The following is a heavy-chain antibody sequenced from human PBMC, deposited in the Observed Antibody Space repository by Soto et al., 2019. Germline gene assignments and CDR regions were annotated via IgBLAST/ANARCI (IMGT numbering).Heavy chain of an antibody. J-gene: IGHJ4*02. V-gene: IGHV1-18*04. D-gene: IGHD3-22*01. CDR3: ARGYGYDSSGYYLFDY. CDR2: ISAYNGNT. CDR1: GYTFTSYG. Sequence: ASVKVSCKASGYTFTSYGISWVRQAPGQGLEWMGWISAYNGNTNYAQKLQGRVTMTTDTSTSTAYMELRSLRSDDTAGYYCARGYGYDSSGYYLFDYWGQGPLVTVYS.